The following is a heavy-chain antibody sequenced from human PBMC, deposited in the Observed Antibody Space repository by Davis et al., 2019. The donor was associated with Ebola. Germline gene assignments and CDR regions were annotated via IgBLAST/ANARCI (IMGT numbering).Heavy chain of an antibody. D-gene: IGHD3-22*01. J-gene: IGHJ6*02. CDR3: ARQISSAGSYWGNGADV. V-gene: IGHV5-51*01. Sequence: GESLKISCKGSGYSFTSYWIGWVRQMPGKGLEWMGIIYPGDSDTRYSPSFQGQVTISADKSLTTTYLQWSGLKASDSAMYYCARQISSAGSYWGNGADVWGQGTTVTVSS. CDR1: GYSFTSYW. CDR2: IYPGDSDT.